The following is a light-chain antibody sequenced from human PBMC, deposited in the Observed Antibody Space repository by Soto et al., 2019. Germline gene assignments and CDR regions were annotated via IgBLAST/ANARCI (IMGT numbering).Light chain of an antibody. CDR2: EVN. CDR1: SSDIGGYNY. Sequence: QSVLTQPASVSGSPGQSITFSCTGASSDIGGYNYVSWYQQHPGKAPKLMIFEVNNRPSGVSIRFSGSKSGNTASLTISGLQAEDEADYYCSSYTSSNTVVFGGGTKLTVL. J-gene: IGLJ2*01. CDR3: SSYTSSNTVV. V-gene: IGLV2-14*03.